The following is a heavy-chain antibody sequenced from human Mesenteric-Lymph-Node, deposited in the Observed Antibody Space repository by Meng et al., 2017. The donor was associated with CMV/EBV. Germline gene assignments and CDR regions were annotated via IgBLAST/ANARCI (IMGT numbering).Heavy chain of an antibody. D-gene: IGHD2-2*02. CDR2: IKCDGSEK. V-gene: IGHV3-52*01. J-gene: IGHJ4*02. CDR1: GFTFSSSW. CDR3: VRVRDIVVVPAAIRVDYFDY. Sequence: GGSLRLSCAASGFTFSSSWMHWVCQAPEKGLEWVADIKCDGSEKYYVDSVKGRLTISRDNAKNSLYLQVNSLRAEDMTVYYCVRVRDIVVVPAAIRVDYFDYWGQGTLVTVSS.